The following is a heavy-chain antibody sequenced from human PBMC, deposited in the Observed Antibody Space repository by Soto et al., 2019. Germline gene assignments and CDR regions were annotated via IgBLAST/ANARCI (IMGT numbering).Heavy chain of an antibody. CDR1: GDSISRYF. Sequence: VRLQESGPGLVKASETLSLTCTVSGDSISRYFWNWVRQSPGKGLEWIGNVYYTGAATYNPSLKSRVTISVDPSNSQFSLRLSSVTAADTAVYYCASDFWHTYPLLYGMDVWGQGTTVTVSS. D-gene: IGHD3-3*01. CDR3: ASDFWHTYPLLYGMDV. CDR2: VYYTGAA. V-gene: IGHV4-59*01. J-gene: IGHJ6*02.